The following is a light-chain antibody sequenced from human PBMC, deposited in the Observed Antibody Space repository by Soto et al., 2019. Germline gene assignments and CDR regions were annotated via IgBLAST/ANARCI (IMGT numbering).Light chain of an antibody. V-gene: IGKV3D-15*01. CDR1: QSVRSN. Sequence: EKVMTQSPATLSVSPGERATLSCRASQSVRSNLAWYQQKPGQPPRLLIYGASTRATGIPDRFSGSGSGTHFTLTISRLEPGDFAVYYCQHFGGTTFTFGQGTRLEIK. J-gene: IGKJ5*01. CDR2: GAS. CDR3: QHFGGTTFT.